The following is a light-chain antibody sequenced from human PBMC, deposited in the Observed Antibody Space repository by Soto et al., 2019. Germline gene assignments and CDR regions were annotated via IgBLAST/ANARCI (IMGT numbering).Light chain of an antibody. CDR3: AAWDDTLNGVV. Sequence: QSVLTQPPSASGTPGQRVTISCSGSSSNIGSNPVNWYQQFPGAAPKLLIYHGSQRPSGVSGRFSGSKSGTSASLAIGGLQSEDEADYFCAAWDDTLNGVVFGGGTKVTVL. V-gene: IGLV1-44*01. CDR2: HGS. CDR1: SSNIGSNP. J-gene: IGLJ2*01.